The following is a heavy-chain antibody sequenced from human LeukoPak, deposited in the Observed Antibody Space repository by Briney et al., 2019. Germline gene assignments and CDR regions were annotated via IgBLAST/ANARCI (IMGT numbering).Heavy chain of an antibody. CDR3: ARYLLTGPVFYP. J-gene: IGHJ5*02. CDR2: TYYSGNT. Sequence: SETQSLTCTVSGDSISSSSYYWTWIRQPPGKGLEWIGSTYYSGNTYYNPSLKSRVTISVDTSKSQFSLKLSSVTAADMAVYYCARYLLTGPVFYPWGQGGLVTVSS. CDR1: GDSISSSSYY. D-gene: IGHD1-20*01. V-gene: IGHV4-39*01.